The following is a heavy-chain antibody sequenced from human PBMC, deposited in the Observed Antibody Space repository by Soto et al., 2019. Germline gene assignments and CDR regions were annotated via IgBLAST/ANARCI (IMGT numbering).Heavy chain of an antibody. D-gene: IGHD1-26*01. CDR3: ARGWETVGTTTPFAY. Sequence: QVQLVQSGAEVKKPGSSVKVSCKASGGTFSTYAITWVRQAPGQGLEWMGGNIPMFGTANYAQKFRGRVTVTADESTSTAHMELSSLRSEDTAVYYCARGWETVGTTTPFAYWGQGTLVTVSS. CDR1: GGTFSTYA. V-gene: IGHV1-69*01. J-gene: IGHJ4*02. CDR2: NIPMFGTA.